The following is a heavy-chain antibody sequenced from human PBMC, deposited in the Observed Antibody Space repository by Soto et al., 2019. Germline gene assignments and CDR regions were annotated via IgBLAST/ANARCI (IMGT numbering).Heavy chain of an antibody. D-gene: IGHD3-9*01. Sequence: PSETLAPTCAVSGGSIRRSNWWSWVRPPPGEGLEWIGEIYHSGSTNYNPSLKSRVTISVDKSKNQFSLKLSSVTAADTAVYYCARLYPYYDILTGSQIYGFDFWGQGTMVT. CDR2: IYHSGST. CDR1: GGSIRRSNW. CDR3: ARLYPYYDILTGSQIYGFDF. J-gene: IGHJ3*01. V-gene: IGHV4-4*02.